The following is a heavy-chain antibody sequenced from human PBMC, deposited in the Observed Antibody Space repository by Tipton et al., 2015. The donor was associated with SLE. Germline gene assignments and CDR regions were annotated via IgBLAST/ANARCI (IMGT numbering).Heavy chain of an antibody. D-gene: IGHD3-22*01. CDR1: GFTFSSYA. CDR3: AKDSDYYDSSGYYFTFDM. CDR2: ISGSGDNT. V-gene: IGHV3-23*01. Sequence: SLRLSCAASGFTFSSYAMNWVRQAPGKGLEWVSIISGSGDNTYYADPVKGRFTISRDNSKNTLYLQMNSLRAEDTAVYYCAKDSDYYDSSGYYFTFDMWDRGTMVTVSS. J-gene: IGHJ3*02.